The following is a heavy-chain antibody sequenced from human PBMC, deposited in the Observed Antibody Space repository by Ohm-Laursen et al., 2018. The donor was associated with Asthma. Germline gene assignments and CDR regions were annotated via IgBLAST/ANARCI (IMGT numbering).Heavy chain of an antibody. CDR1: GFTFTTFW. D-gene: IGHD2/OR15-2a*01. CDR2: INSDGRNT. J-gene: IGHJ4*02. Sequence: SLRLSCAASGFTFTTFWMHWVRQAPGKGLVWVSRINSDGRNTIYADSVKGRFTISRDNSKNTLYLQMNSLRAEDTAVYYCAKDFYDSSPHPKNFGFWGQGTLVTVSS. CDR3: AKDFYDSSPHPKNFGF. V-gene: IGHV3-74*01.